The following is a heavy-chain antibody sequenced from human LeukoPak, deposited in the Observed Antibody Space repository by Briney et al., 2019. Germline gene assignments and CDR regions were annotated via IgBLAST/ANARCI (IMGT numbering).Heavy chain of an antibody. J-gene: IGHJ5*02. D-gene: IGHD3-22*01. CDR2: INPNSGGT. CDR3: ARGDSSGYYHWFDP. CDR1: GYTFTSYY. V-gene: IGHV1-2*02. Sequence: ASVKGSCKASGYTFTSYYMHWVRQAPGQGLEWMGWINPNSGGTNYAQKFQGRVTMTRDTSISTAYMELSRLRSDDTAVYYCARGDSSGYYHWFDPWGQGTLVTVSS.